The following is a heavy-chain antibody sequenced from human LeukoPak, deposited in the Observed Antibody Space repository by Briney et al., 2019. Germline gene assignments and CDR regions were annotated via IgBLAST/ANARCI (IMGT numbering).Heavy chain of an antibody. Sequence: GGSLRLSCAASGFTFSGSAMHWVRQASGKGLEWVGRIRSKANSYATAYAASVKGRFTISRDDSKNTAYPQMNSLKTEDTAVYYCTRRVGAYAFDYWGQGTLVTVSS. CDR1: GFTFSGSA. V-gene: IGHV3-73*01. J-gene: IGHJ4*02. CDR3: TRRVGAYAFDY. CDR2: IRSKANSYAT. D-gene: IGHD1-26*01.